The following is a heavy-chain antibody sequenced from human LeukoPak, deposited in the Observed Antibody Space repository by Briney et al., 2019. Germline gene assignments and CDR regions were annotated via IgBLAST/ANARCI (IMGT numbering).Heavy chain of an antibody. CDR3: ARHVGPHYYDSSGYYYEFWFDP. Sequence: GSLRLSCAASGFTFSIYAMSWVRQPPGKGLEWIGEINHSGNTNYNPSLKSRVTISVDTSKNQFSLKLSSVTAADTAVYYCARHVGPHYYDSSGYYYEFWFDPWGQGTLVTVSS. V-gene: IGHV4-34*01. D-gene: IGHD3-22*01. CDR1: GFTFSIYA. CDR2: INHSGNT. J-gene: IGHJ5*02.